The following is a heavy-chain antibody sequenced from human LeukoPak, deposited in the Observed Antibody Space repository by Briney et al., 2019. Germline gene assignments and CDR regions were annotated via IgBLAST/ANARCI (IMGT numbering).Heavy chain of an antibody. CDR1: GYTFTGYY. J-gene: IGHJ3*02. Sequence: ASVKVSCKASGYTFTGYYMHWVRQAPGQGLEWMGWINPNSGGTNYAQKFQGRVTMTRDTSISTAYMELSRLRSDDTAVYYCARGPLVGGVIVSLSGDAFDIWGQGTMVSVP. CDR3: ARGPLVGGVIVSLSGDAFDI. V-gene: IGHV1-2*02. D-gene: IGHD3-16*02. CDR2: INPNSGGT.